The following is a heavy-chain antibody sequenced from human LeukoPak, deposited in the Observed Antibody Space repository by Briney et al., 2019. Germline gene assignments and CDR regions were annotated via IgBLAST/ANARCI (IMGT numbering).Heavy chain of an antibody. J-gene: IGHJ4*02. CDR3: ARDDPYYYDSSGYYFF. CDR2: IYYSGST. Sequence: SETLSLTCTVSGGSVSSGSYYWSWIRQPPGKGLEWIGYIYYSGSTNYNPSLKSRVTISVDTSKNQFSLKLSSVTAADTAVYYCARDDPYYYDSSGYYFFWGQGTLVTVSS. V-gene: IGHV4-61*01. CDR1: GGSVSSGSYY. D-gene: IGHD3-22*01.